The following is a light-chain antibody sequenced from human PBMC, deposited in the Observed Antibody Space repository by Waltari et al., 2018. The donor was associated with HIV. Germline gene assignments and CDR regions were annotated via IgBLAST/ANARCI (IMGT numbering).Light chain of an antibody. J-gene: IGLJ3*02. Sequence: FLLTQPPSVSVSPGKTVTISCTHTNGNIAGTCVKCYQQRPGTAPTPVIYENDQRPSGVPARFSGSIDRSSSSASLIISGLKTEDEADYYCQSYDNNNPTWVFGGGTKLTVL. V-gene: IGLV6-57*03. CDR2: END. CDR3: QSYDNNNPTWV. CDR1: NGNIAGTC.